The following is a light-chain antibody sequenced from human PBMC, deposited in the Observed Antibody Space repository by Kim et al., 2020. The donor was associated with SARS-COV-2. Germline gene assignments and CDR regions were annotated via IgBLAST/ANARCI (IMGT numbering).Light chain of an antibody. CDR3: QSYDRILTGFMI. J-gene: IGLJ2*01. CDR1: NSSYGAGFH. V-gene: IGLV1-40*01. CDR2: GNT. Sequence: VIISCPGENSSYGAGFHLHWYQHRPGTTPTLLIYGNTSRPSEVPDRFSGSTYGTSASLAITGLQAEDEADYYCQSYDRILTGFMIFGGGTQLTVL.